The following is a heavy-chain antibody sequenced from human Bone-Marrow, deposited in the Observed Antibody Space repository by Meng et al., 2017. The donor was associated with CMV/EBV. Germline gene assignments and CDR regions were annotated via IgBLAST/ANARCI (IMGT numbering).Heavy chain of an antibody. CDR2: IYSGGST. CDR3: ASSFGYSYASDY. CDR1: GFTVSSNY. J-gene: IGHJ4*02. V-gene: IGHV3-66*02. D-gene: IGHD5-18*01. Sequence: LSLTCAASGFTVSSNYMSWVRQAPGKGLEWVSVIYSGGSTYYADSVKGRFTISRDNSKNTLYLQMNSLRAEDTAVYYCASSFGYSYASDYWGQGTLVTVSS.